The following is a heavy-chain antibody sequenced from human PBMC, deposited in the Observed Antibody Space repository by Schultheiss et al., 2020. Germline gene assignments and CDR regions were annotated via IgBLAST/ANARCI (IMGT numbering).Heavy chain of an antibody. CDR3: ARDMVRGVIFDY. CDR2: INHSGST. D-gene: IGHD3-10*01. CDR1: GGSFSGYY. V-gene: IGHV4-34*01. Sequence: SETLSLTCAVYGGSFSGYYWSWIRQPPGKGLEWIGEINHSGSTNYNPSLKSRVTISRDTSKNQLSLSLTSATAADTAVYYCARDMVRGVIFDYWGQGTLVTVSS. J-gene: IGHJ4*02.